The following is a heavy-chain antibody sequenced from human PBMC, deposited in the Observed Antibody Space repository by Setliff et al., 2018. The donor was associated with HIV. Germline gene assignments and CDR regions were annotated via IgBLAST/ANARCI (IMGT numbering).Heavy chain of an antibody. CDR2: IKADGTDK. V-gene: IGHV3-7*03. J-gene: IGHJ5*01. D-gene: IGHD1-1*01. CDR3: ARDWNGDGRSIDS. Sequence: TSETLSLTCAVSGVSFSGDYWSWVRQPPGKGLEWVANIKADGTDKYYVDSVKGRFAISRDNSKNSLYLQMNSLRAGDTAVYYCARDWNGDGRSIDSWGQGTLVTVSS. CDR1: GVSFSGDY.